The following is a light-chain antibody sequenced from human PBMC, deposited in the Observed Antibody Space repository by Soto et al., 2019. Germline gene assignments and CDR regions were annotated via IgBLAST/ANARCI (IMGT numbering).Light chain of an antibody. J-gene: IGKJ1*01. CDR3: QQYGSSGT. Sequence: DIQMTQSPSTLSGSVGDRVTITCRASQTISSWLAWYQQKPGKAPKLLIYDASSLESGVPSRFSGSGSGTEFTLTISSLQPDDFATYYCQQYGSSGTFGQGTKVDIK. V-gene: IGKV1-5*01. CDR1: QTISSW. CDR2: DAS.